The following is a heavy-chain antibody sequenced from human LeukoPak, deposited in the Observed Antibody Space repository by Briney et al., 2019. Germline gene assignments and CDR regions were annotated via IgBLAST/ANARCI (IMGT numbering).Heavy chain of an antibody. Sequence: PSETLPLTCTVSGGSISSYYWSWIRPPAGKRLEWIGRIYTSGSTNYNPSLKSRVTISVDKSKNQFSLKLSSVTAADTAVYYCARAGYSGYVQFDPWGQGTLVTVSS. V-gene: IGHV4-4*07. D-gene: IGHD5-12*01. CDR3: ARAGYSGYVQFDP. J-gene: IGHJ5*02. CDR1: GGSISSYY. CDR2: IYTSGST.